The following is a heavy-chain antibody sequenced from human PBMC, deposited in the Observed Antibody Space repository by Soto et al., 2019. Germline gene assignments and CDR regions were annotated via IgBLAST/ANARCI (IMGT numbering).Heavy chain of an antibody. CDR3: AKDGLANYYESSGYYSY. V-gene: IGHV3-23*01. D-gene: IGHD3-22*01. Sequence: GGSLRLSCAASGFTFSSYAMSWVRQAPGKGLEWVSAISGSGGSTYYADSVKGRFTISRDNSKNTLYLQMNSLRAEDTAVYYWAKDGLANYYESSGYYSYWGQGTLVTVSS. CDR1: GFTFSSYA. J-gene: IGHJ4*02. CDR2: ISGSGGST.